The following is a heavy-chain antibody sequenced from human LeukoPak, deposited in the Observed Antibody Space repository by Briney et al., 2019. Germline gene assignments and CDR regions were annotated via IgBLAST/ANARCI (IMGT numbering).Heavy chain of an antibody. D-gene: IGHD3-3*01. V-gene: IGHV1-18*01. CDR1: GYTFTSYG. J-gene: IGHJ4*02. Sequence: ASVKVSCKASGYTFTSYGISWVRQAPGQGLEWMGWISAYNGNTNYAQKLQGRVTMTTDTSTSTAYMELRGLRSDDTAVYYCARGPVTIFGVVTIDYWGQGTLVTVSS. CDR3: ARGPVTIFGVVTIDY. CDR2: ISAYNGNT.